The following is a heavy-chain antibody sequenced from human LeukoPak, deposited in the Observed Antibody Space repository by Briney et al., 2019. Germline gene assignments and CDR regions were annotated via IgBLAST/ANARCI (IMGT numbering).Heavy chain of an antibody. J-gene: IGHJ4*02. V-gene: IGHV3-7*03. CDR3: ARDPPRHVQVPCY. CDR1: GFTFGSYW. D-gene: IGHD1-1*01. CDR2: IKQDGSEK. Sequence: GGSLRLSCATSGFTFGSYWMTWVRQPPGKGLEWVANIKQDGSEKNYVDSVKGRFTISRDNSKNSLYLKMNSLRAEDTAVYYCARDPPRHVQVPCYWGQGTRVTVSS.